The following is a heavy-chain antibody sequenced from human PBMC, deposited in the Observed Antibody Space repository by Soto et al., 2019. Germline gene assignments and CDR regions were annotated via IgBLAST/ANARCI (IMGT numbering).Heavy chain of an antibody. J-gene: IGHJ4*02. V-gene: IGHV4-30-4*01. CDR1: SDSFSSGDYF. CDR3: ARLDPGASQHFDF. Sequence: QVQLQESGPGLVKPSETLSLTCTVASDSFSSGDYFWSWIRQPPGKGLEWIAYIYYSGSSYYNPALQSRFTHSIDPSRIQSPLSVTAVTAAVPAVYYGARLDPGASQHFDFWGQGTLVTVSS. CDR2: IYYSGSS.